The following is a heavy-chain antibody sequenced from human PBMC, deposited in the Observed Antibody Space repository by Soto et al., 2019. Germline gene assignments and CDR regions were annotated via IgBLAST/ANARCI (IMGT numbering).Heavy chain of an antibody. J-gene: IGHJ4*02. V-gene: IGHV3-48*02. CDR3: VRDLGCISTSCHAHFDF. Sequence: EVQLVESGGGLVQPGGSLRLSCAGSGFTFTSHGMNWVRQAPRKGLEWVSHITSGSSSKYYADSVKGRFTISRDNAKKSVYLQMNSLRDEDTAVYYCVRDLGCISTSCHAHFDFWGQGTLVTVSS. D-gene: IGHD2-2*01. CDR2: ITSGSSSK. CDR1: GFTFTSHG.